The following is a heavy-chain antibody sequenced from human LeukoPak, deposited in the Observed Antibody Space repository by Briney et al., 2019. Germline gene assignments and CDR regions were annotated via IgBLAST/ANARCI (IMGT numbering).Heavy chain of an antibody. Sequence: SETLSLTCTVSGGSISSYYWSWIRQPPGKGLEWIGYIYYSGSTNYNPSLKSRVTISVDTSKNQFSLKLSSVTAADTAMYYCARRRRHTAMVLRGYYYYYMDVWGKGTTVTVSS. V-gene: IGHV4-59*12. CDR3: ARRRRHTAMVLRGYYYYYMDV. J-gene: IGHJ6*03. CDR1: GGSISSYY. D-gene: IGHD5-18*01. CDR2: IYYSGST.